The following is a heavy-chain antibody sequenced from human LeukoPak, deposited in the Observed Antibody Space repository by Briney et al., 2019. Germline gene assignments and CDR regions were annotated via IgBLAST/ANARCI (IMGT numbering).Heavy chain of an antibody. CDR3: ARDLRRDCSTTTCYAFDY. V-gene: IGHV3-23*01. J-gene: IGHJ4*02. CDR1: GFTFSTYA. D-gene: IGHD2-2*01. Sequence: GGSLRLSCAASGFTFSTYAMSWVRQAPGKGLEWVSAISGSGGDTYYADSVKGRFTISRDNFKNTLHLRMNSLSAEDTAVYYCARDLRRDCSTTTCYAFDYWGQGTLVTVSS. CDR2: ISGSGGDT.